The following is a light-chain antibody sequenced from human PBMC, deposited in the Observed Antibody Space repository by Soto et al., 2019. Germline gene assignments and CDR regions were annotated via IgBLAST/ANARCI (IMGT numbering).Light chain of an antibody. J-gene: IGKJ4*01. CDR2: WPS. CDR3: QQYYEAPLT. CDR1: RRILFSSFNKTY. V-gene: IGKV4-1*01. Sequence: DIVMTQSPDSLAVSLGERATINCKSSRRILFSSFNKTYLAWYQQKPRQPPKLLIFWPSTRESAVPDRFSGSGSGTDVSLTICSLQAEDVAVYYCQQYYEAPLTFGGGTKVEIK.